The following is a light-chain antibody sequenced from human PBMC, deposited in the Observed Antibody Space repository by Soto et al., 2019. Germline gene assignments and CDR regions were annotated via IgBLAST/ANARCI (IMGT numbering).Light chain of an antibody. CDR1: QGISSA. V-gene: IGKV1-13*02. Sequence: AIQLTQSPSSLSASVGDRVTITCRASQGISSALAWYQQKPGKAPKLLIYDASSLESGVPSRFSGSGSGTDFTLTISSLQPEDFETYYCQQFNSYPQFGQGTKVEIK. CDR2: DAS. J-gene: IGKJ1*01. CDR3: QQFNSYPQ.